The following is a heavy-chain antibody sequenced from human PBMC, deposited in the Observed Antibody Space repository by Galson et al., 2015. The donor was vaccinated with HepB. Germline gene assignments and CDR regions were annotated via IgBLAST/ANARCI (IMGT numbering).Heavy chain of an antibody. CDR1: GYTFTSHY. CDR3: ARVTPPRRAFDT. CDR2: INPSGGST. Sequence: SVKVSCKASGYTFTSHYMHWVRQAPGQGLEWMGIINPSGGSTSYAQKFQGRVTMTRDTSTSTVYMELSSLRSEDTAVYYCARVTPPRRAFDTWGQGTMVTVSS. J-gene: IGHJ3*02. D-gene: IGHD1-14*01. V-gene: IGHV1-46*03.